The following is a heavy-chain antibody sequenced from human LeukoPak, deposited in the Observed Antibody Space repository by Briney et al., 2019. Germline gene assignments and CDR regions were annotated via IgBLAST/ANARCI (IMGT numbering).Heavy chain of an antibody. CDR1: GFTFSSYW. CDR3: ARDPGDLGIWYFDL. CDR2: INSDGSST. Sequence: GGPLRLSCAASGFTFSSYWMHWVRQAPGKGLVWVSRINSDGSSTSYADSVKGRFTISRDNAKNTLYLQMNSLRAEDTAVYYCARDPGDLGIWYFDLCGRGTLVTVSS. D-gene: IGHD3-10*01. V-gene: IGHV3-74*01. J-gene: IGHJ2*01.